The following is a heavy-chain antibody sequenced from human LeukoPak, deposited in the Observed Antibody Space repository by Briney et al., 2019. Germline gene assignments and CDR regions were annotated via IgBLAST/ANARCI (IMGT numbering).Heavy chain of an antibody. J-gene: IGHJ3*01. CDR3: AKDTNSGYYHDAFDF. CDR2: NWDGGDT. CDR1: GFTFGDYA. Sequence: GGSLRLSCAASGFTFGDYAMHWVRQAPGKSLEWVSLNWDGGDTYYADSVRGRFTISRDNSKNSLYLQMNSLRPEDTAFYCAKDTNSGYYHDAFDFWGQGTMVTVSS. D-gene: IGHD3-3*01. V-gene: IGHV3-43D*03.